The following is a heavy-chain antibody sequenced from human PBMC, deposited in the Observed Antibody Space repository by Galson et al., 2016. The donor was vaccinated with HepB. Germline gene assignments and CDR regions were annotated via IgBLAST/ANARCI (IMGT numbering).Heavy chain of an antibody. Sequence: SLRLSCAVSGFSFRDYIMHWVRQAPGKGLEWISYISAGSTTILYAGSVRGRFTVSRDNGMDVVCLQMDSLRVEDTAVYYCVRDRFGRTNYDSRPGAFDTWGQGTMVTVSS. CDR2: ISAGSTTI. CDR1: GFSFRDYI. D-gene: IGHD3-22*01. CDR3: VRDRFGRTNYDSRPGAFDT. J-gene: IGHJ3*02. V-gene: IGHV3-48*01.